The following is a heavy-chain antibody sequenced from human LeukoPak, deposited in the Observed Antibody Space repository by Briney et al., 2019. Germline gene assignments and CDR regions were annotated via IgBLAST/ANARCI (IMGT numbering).Heavy chain of an antibody. CDR2: TYYRSRWYN. Sequence: SQTLSLTCGISGDSVSSNSAAWNWIRQSPSGGLEWLGRTYYRSRWYNDYALSVKSRIIINPDPSKNQFSLQLNSVTPEDAAVYYCARSDDNFDYWGQGTLVTVSS. CDR1: GDSVSSNSAA. J-gene: IGHJ4*02. CDR3: ARSDDNFDY. D-gene: IGHD3-9*01. V-gene: IGHV6-1*01.